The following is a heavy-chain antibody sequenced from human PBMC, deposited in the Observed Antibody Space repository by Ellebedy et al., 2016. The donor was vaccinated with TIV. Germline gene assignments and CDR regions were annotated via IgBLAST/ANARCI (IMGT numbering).Heavy chain of an antibody. CDR3: ARDLHYDYIWGSYRLNGMDV. Sequence: GESLKISCAASGFTFSSYSMNWVRQAPGKGLEWVSSISSSGNYIYYADSVKGRFTISRDNAKNSLYLQMNSLRAEDTAVYYCARDLHYDYIWGSYRLNGMDVWGQGTTVTVSS. V-gene: IGHV3-21*01. D-gene: IGHD3-16*02. CDR1: GFTFSSYS. J-gene: IGHJ6*02. CDR2: ISSSGNYI.